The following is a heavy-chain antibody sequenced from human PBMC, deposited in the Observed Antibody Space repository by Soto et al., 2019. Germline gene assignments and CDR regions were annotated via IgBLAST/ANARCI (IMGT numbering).Heavy chain of an antibody. Sequence: GGSLRLSCAASGFTFSSYWMHWVRQAPGKGLVWVSRINSDGSSTSYADSVKGRFTISRDNAKNTLYLQMNSLRAEDTAVYYCAREGSVHYYMDVWGKGTTVTVSS. CDR3: AREGSVHYYMDV. J-gene: IGHJ6*03. CDR1: GFTFSSYW. V-gene: IGHV3-74*01. CDR2: INSDGSST. D-gene: IGHD4-17*01.